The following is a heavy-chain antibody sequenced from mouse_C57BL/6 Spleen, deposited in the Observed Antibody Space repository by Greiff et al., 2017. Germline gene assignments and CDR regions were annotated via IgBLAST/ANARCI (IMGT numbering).Heavy chain of an antibody. D-gene: IGHD1-1*02. J-gene: IGHJ4*01. CDR2: ISSGSSTI. CDR3: ARGGPYYYAMDH. Sequence: EVMLVESGGGLVKPGGSLKLSCAASGFTFSDYGMHWVRQAPEKGLEWVAYISSGSSTIYYADTVKGRFTISRDNAKNTLFLQMTSLRSEDTAMYYCARGGPYYYAMDHWGQGTSVTVSS. CDR1: GFTFSDYG. V-gene: IGHV5-17*01.